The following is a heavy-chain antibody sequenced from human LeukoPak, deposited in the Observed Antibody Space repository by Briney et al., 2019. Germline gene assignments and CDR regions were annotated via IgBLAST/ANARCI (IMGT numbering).Heavy chain of an antibody. D-gene: IGHD6-25*01. CDR3: TRAAKTDIDY. CDR2: IKEDGSQK. J-gene: IGHJ4*02. V-gene: IGHV3-7*03. CDR1: GFTFSSYW. Sequence: GGSLRLSCAASGFTFSSYWMSWVRQAPGKGLEWVANIKEDGSQKYYVDSVKGRFTISRDNAKNSLYLQMNSLRVEDTAVYYCTRAAKTDIDYWGQGTLVTVSS.